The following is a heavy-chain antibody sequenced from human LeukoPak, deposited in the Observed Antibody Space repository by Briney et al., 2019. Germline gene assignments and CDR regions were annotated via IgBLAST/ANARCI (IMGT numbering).Heavy chain of an antibody. CDR3: ARESYYYDSSGYYYYYYYMDV. J-gene: IGHJ6*03. V-gene: IGHV1-18*01. D-gene: IGHD3-22*01. CDR1: GYTFTSYG. CDR2: ISAYNGNT. Sequence: ASVKVSCKASGYTFTSYGISWVRQAPGQGLEWMGWISAYNGNTNYAQKLQGRVTMTTDTSTSTAYMELRSLRSDDTAVYYCARESYYYDSSGYYYYYYYMDVWGKGTTVTISS.